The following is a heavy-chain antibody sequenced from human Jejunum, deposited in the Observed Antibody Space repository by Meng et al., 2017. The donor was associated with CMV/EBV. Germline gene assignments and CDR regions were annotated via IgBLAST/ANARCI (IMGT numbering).Heavy chain of an antibody. Sequence: QGQLKGGGAGLLKPSETLFLTCAVDGGYFSGYYWSWIRQPPGKGLEWIGEINYRGSTNYSPSLKSRVTMSLDTSKNQFSLKLTSVTAADTAMYYCARCPRDDDSGYWFFDNWGQGTLVTVSS. J-gene: IGHJ4*02. CDR2: INYRGST. D-gene: IGHD3-22*01. CDR1: GGYFSGYY. CDR3: ARCPRDDDSGYWFFDN. V-gene: IGHV4-34*01.